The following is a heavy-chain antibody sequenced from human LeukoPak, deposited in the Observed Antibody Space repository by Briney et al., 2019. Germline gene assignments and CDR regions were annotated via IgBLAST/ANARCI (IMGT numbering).Heavy chain of an antibody. CDR3: ARERESGSYRYLDY. D-gene: IGHD1-26*01. V-gene: IGHV1-69*01. J-gene: IGHJ4*02. CDR1: GGTFSSYA. Sequence: RASVKVSCKASGGTFSSYAISWVRQAPGQGLEWMGGIIPIFGTANYAQKFQGRVTITADESTSTAYMELSSLRSEDTAVYYCARERESGSYRYLDYWGQGTLVTVSS. CDR2: IIPIFGTA.